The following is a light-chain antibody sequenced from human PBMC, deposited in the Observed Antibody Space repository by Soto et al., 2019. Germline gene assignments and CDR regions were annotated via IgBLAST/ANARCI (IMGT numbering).Light chain of an antibody. V-gene: IGLV2-23*01. CDR1: SSDVGSYKL. J-gene: IGLJ1*01. CDR3: CSYAGSYTYV. Sequence: QSALTQPASVSGSPGQSITISCTGTSSDVGSYKLVSWYQQHPGRVPKILIYADSERPSGVSNRFSGSKSGNTASLTISGLQAEDEADYYCCSYAGSYTYVFGTGTKLTVL. CDR2: ADS.